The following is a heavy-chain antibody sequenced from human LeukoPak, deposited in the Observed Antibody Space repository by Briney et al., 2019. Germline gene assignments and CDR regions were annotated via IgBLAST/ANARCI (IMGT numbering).Heavy chain of an antibody. CDR1: GGSISSYY. J-gene: IGHJ4*02. D-gene: IGHD1-26*01. Sequence: LSPTCTVSGGSISSYYWSWIRQPPGKGLEWVSYISSSGSTIYYADSVKGRFTISRDNAKNSLYLQMNSLRAEDTAVYYCAREWELLAFDYWGQGTLVTVSS. CDR3: AREWELLAFDY. V-gene: IGHV3-48*03. CDR2: ISSSGSTI.